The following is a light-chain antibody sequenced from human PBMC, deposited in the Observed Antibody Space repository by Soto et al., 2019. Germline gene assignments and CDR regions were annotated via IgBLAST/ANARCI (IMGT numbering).Light chain of an antibody. CDR2: DTS. CDR1: QSVSIK. J-gene: IGKJ1*01. V-gene: IGKV3-20*01. CDR3: HQYGTSPWT. Sequence: EIVFTQSPSTLSLSPGERATLSCRASQSVSIKLAWYQQKPGQAPRLLIYDTSTRATGIPARFSGGGSGTDFTLTISRLQPEDFAVYYCHQYGTSPWTFGQGTKVDIK.